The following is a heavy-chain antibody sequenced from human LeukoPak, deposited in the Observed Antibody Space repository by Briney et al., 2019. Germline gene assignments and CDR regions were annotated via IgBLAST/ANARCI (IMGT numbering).Heavy chain of an antibody. CDR2: INHSGST. CDR3: ARWFEYSYYDY. Sequence: SETLSLTCYGGSFSVYYWSWIRQPPGQGLEWIGEINHSGSTNYNPSLKSRVTISVDTSKNQFSLKLSSVTAADTAVYYCARWFEYSYYDYWGQGTLVTVSS. V-gene: IGHV4-34*01. D-gene: IGHD5-18*01. J-gene: IGHJ4*02. CDR1: GGSFSVYY.